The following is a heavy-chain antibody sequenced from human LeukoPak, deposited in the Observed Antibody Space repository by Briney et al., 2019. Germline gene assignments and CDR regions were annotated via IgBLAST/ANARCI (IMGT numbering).Heavy chain of an antibody. CDR3: ARGGYYGSGSYLSSYYYYYMDV. Sequence: GASVKVSCKASGGTFSSYAISWVRQAPGQGLEWMRGIIPIFGTANYAQKFQGRVTITTDESTSTAYMELSSLRSEDTAVYYCARGGYYGSGSYLSSYYYYYMDVWGKGTTVTVSS. CDR2: IIPIFGTA. J-gene: IGHJ6*03. D-gene: IGHD3-10*01. V-gene: IGHV1-69*05. CDR1: GGTFSSYA.